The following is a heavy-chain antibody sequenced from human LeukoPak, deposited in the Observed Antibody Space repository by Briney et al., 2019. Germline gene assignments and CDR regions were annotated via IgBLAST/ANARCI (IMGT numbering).Heavy chain of an antibody. Sequence: GGSLRLSCAASGFTFNSYTLNWVRQAPGKGLEWVSSISSSSSYIYYADSVKGRFTISRDNAKNSLYLQMNSLRAEDTAVYYCARDRVGIVLSRAFDIWGQGTMVTVSS. CDR3: ARDRVGIVLSRAFDI. V-gene: IGHV3-21*01. D-gene: IGHD1-26*01. CDR2: ISSSSSYI. CDR1: GFTFNSYT. J-gene: IGHJ3*02.